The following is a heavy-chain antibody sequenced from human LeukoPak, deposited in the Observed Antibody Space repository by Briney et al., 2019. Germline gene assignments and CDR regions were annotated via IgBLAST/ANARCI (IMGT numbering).Heavy chain of an antibody. CDR3: ARDGSIFGVVNDY. J-gene: IGHJ4*02. CDR1: GFTFSTYW. D-gene: IGHD3-3*01. V-gene: IGHV3-7*05. Sequence: GGSLRLSCAASGFTFSTYWMSWVRQAPGKGLEWVASIKQDGSDKYYVDSVKGRFTISSDNAENSLYLQMNSLRAEDTALYYCARDGSIFGVVNDYWGQGTLVTVSS. CDR2: IKQDGSDK.